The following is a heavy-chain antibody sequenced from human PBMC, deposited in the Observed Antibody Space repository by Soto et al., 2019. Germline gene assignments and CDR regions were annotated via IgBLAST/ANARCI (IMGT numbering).Heavy chain of an antibody. D-gene: IGHD1-1*01. CDR3: ARGSWDDVTGHYYMDV. CDR2: TYYRSKWYI. Sequence: QVQLQQSGPGLVKPSQTLSLTCDISGDSVSSNSAAWNWIRQTPSRGLEWLGRTYYRSKWYINYPVSVKRQITVNPDTSNNQFSLQLNSVTPEDTAVYYCARGSWDDVTGHYYMDVWGKGTTVTVSS. V-gene: IGHV6-1*01. CDR1: GDSVSSNSAA. J-gene: IGHJ6*03.